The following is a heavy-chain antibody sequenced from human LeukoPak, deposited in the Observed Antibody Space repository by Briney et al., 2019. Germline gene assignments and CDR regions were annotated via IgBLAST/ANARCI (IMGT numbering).Heavy chain of an antibody. CDR2: IRYDGSNK. V-gene: IGHV3-30*02. CDR1: GFTFSSYG. D-gene: IGHD2-2*01. Sequence: GGSLRLSCAASGFTFSSYGMHWVRQAPGKGLEWVAFIRYDGSNKYHADSVKGRFTISRDNSKNTLYLQMNSLRAEDTAVYYCAKDLRGYCSSTSCYLLDYWGQGTLVTVSS. CDR3: AKDLRGYCSSTSCYLLDY. J-gene: IGHJ4*02.